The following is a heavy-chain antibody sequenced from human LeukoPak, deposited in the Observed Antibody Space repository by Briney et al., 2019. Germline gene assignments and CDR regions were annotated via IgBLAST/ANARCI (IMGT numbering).Heavy chain of an antibody. CDR1: GGSINSGGYY. Sequence: SQTLSLTCTVSGGSINSGGYYWSWLRQHPGKGLEWIGYIKYRGSTYYNPSLKSRVTISVDTSKNQFSLKLSSVTAADTAVYYCARDHCPSSGYYCKGYDYWGRGTLVTVSS. D-gene: IGHD3-22*01. CDR2: IKYRGST. CDR3: ARDHCPSSGYYCKGYDY. V-gene: IGHV4-31*03. J-gene: IGHJ4*02.